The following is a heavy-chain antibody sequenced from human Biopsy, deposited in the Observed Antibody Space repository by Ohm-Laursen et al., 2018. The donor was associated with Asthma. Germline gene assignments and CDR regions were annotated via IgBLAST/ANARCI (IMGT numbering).Heavy chain of an antibody. J-gene: IGHJ3*02. V-gene: IGHV3-30*03. CDR3: VRDGTDDAFDI. CDR2: ISKDASTQ. Sequence: SLRLSCSASGFSFRNSNINWVRQAPGKGLEWVGVISKDASTQDYADSVKGRFTMARDNSKNTLDLQMNSLREEDTAVYYCVRDGTDDAFDIWGQGTVVSVSS. CDR1: GFSFRNSN. D-gene: IGHD1-1*01.